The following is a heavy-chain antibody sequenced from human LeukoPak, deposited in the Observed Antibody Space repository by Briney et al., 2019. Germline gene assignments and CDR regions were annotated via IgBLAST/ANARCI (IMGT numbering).Heavy chain of an antibody. CDR1: GDSVSSNSVA. Sequence: SQTLSLTCAISGDSVSSNSVAWNCIRQSPSRGLEWLGRTYYRSKWYNDFAVSMKSRITINPDTSKNQFSLQLNSVTPEDTAVYYCARVKWRGPTSSGWLDYWGQGTPGHRLL. CDR2: TYYRSKWYN. J-gene: IGHJ4*02. V-gene: IGHV6-1*01. D-gene: IGHD6-19*01. CDR3: ARVKWRGPTSSGWLDY.